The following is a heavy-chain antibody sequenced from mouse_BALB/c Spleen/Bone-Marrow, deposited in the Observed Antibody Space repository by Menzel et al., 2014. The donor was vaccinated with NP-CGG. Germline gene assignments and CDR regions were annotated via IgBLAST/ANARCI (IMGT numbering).Heavy chain of an antibody. V-gene: IGHV2-5*01. CDR3: AKNGYDGGAWFAY. D-gene: IGHD2-2*01. J-gene: IGHJ3*01. Sequence: VQLQQSGPGLVQPSQSLSITCTVSGFSLXTYGVNWIRQSPGKGLEWLGVIWRGGNTDYNATFMSRLTITEDNSKSQVFFKMNSLQADDTAIYYCAKNGYDGGAWFAYWGQGTLVTVSA. CDR1: GFSLXTYG. CDR2: IWRGGNT.